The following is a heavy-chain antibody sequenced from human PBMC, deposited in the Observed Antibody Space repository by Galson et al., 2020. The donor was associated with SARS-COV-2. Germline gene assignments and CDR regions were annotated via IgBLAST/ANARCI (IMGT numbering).Heavy chain of an antibody. D-gene: IGHD6-19*01. V-gene: IGHV4-39*07. Sequence: SETLSLNCTVSGGPISSSSYHWAGIRKPPGTGLDWIGCIYYSGSTSYNPSLKSRVTISVDTSKNQFSLKLSSVTAADTAVYYCAREADSSGWYVDYWGQGTLVTVSS. CDR1: GGPISSSSYH. CDR3: AREADSSGWYVDY. J-gene: IGHJ4*02. CDR2: IYYSGST.